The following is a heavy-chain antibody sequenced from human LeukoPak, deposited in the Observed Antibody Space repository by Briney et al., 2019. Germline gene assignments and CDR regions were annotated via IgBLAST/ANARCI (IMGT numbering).Heavy chain of an antibody. CDR1: GFTFSSYG. V-gene: IGHV3-30*03. CDR3: ARATGVVY. J-gene: IGHJ4*02. Sequence: GGSLRLSCAASGFTFSSYGMHWVRQAPGKGLEWVAVISYDGSNKYYADSVKGRFTISRDNSKNTLYLQMNSLRAEDTAVYYCARATGVVYWGQGTLVTVSS. CDR2: ISYDGSNK.